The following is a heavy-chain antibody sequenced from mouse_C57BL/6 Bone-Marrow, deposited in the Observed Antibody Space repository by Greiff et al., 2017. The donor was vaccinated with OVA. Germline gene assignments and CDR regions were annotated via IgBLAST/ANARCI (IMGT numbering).Heavy chain of an antibody. D-gene: IGHD1-1*01. CDR3: AREDGSSYRCFDV. J-gene: IGHJ1*03. Sequence: QVQLQQPGAELVKPGASVKLSCKASGYTFTSYWMHWVKQRPGRGLEWIGRIDPNGGGTKYNEKFNGKDTLTVDKPSSTAYMQLSILTSEDSAVYYCAREDGSSYRCFDVWGTGTTVTVSA. CDR1: GYTFTSYW. V-gene: IGHV1-72*01. CDR2: IDPNGGGT.